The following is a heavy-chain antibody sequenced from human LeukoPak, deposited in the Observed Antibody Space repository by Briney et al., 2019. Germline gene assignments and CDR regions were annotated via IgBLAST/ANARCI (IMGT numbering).Heavy chain of an antibody. J-gene: IGHJ5*02. CDR3: AKAYGDYVIGWFDP. CDR1: GFTFSSYS. CDR2: ISSSSSYI. Sequence: GGSLRLSCAASGFTFSSYSMNWVRQAPGKGLEWVSSISSSSSYIYYADSVKGRFTISRDNSKNTLYLQMNSLRAEDTAVYYCAKAYGDYVIGWFDPWGQGTLVTVSS. V-gene: IGHV3-21*04. D-gene: IGHD4-17*01.